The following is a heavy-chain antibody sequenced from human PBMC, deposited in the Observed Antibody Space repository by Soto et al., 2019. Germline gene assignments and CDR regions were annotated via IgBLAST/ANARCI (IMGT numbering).Heavy chain of an antibody. Sequence: QVQLVESGGGVVQPGRSLRLSCAASGCTFSSYGMHWVRQAPGTGLEWVAVIWYDGSNKYYADSVKGRFTISRDNSKNTLYLQMNSLRAEDTAVYYCARDTAPYIVVVTASVADDWGQGTLVTVSS. CDR2: IWYDGSNK. V-gene: IGHV3-33*01. CDR1: GCTFSSYG. D-gene: IGHD2-21*02. J-gene: IGHJ4*02. CDR3: ARDTAPYIVVVTASVADD.